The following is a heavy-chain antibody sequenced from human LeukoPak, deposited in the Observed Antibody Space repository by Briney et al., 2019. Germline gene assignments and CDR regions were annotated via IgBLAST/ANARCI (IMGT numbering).Heavy chain of an antibody. J-gene: IGHJ6*03. CDR1: GGSINNYY. Sequence: SETLSLTCTVSGGSINNYYWSWIRQPPGKGLEWIGSIYYSGSTYYNPSLKSRVTISVDTSKNQFSLKLSSVTAADTAVYYCARPAMELDQSGSYMDVWGKGTTVTVS. D-gene: IGHD1/OR15-1a*01. V-gene: IGHV4-39*01. CDR3: ARPAMELDQSGSYMDV. CDR2: IYYSGST.